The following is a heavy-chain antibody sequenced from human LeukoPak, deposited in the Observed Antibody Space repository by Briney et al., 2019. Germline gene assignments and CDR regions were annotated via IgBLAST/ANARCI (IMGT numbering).Heavy chain of an antibody. CDR1: GFTFSSYA. CDR2: ISYDGGNK. Sequence: GRSLRLSCAASGFTFSSYAMHWVRQAPGKGLDWVAVISYDGGNKYYADSVKGRFTISRDNSKNTLYLQMNSLRAEDTAVYYCAREMATVPAFDYWGQGTLVTVSS. D-gene: IGHD5-24*01. CDR3: AREMATVPAFDY. V-gene: IGHV3-30*04. J-gene: IGHJ4*02.